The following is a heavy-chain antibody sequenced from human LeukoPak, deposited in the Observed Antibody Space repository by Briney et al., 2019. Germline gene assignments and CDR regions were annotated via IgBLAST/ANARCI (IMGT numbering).Heavy chain of an antibody. D-gene: IGHD4-23*01. CDR3: ARYVPTVGPSNWFDP. J-gene: IGHJ5*02. CDR2: IYYSGST. Sequence: PSETLSLTRTVSGGSISSYYWSWIRQPPGKGLEWIGYIYYSGSTNYNPSLKSRVTISVDTSKNQFSLKLSSVTAADTAVYYCARYVPTVGPSNWFDPWGQGTLVTVSS. CDR1: GGSISSYY. V-gene: IGHV4-59*01.